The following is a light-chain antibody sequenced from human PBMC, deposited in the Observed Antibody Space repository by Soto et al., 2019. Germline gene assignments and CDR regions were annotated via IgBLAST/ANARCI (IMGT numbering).Light chain of an antibody. CDR1: QSVSNNY. CDR3: QQYGSLPKT. Sequence: EIVLTQSPGTLSLSPGERATLSCRASQSVSNNYLAWYQQKSGQAPRLLIYGAFSRANGIPVRFSGSASGKDFTLIISRLEPEDVAVYYCQQYGSLPKTFGQGTKVEIK. CDR2: GAF. J-gene: IGKJ1*01. V-gene: IGKV3-20*01.